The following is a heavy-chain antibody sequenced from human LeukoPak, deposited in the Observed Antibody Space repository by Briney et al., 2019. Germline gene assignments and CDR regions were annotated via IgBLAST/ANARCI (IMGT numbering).Heavy chain of an antibody. CDR2: IG. J-gene: IGHJ5*02. Sequence: GGSLRLSCTASGFTFSSFAMNWVRQAPGKGLEWVSSIGNADSVKGRFTISRDNAKNSLYLQMNSLRSEDTAVYFCARDFVLGQPLVALDPWGQGSLVTASS. CDR1: GFTFSSFA. D-gene: IGHD2-2*01. CDR3: ARDFVLGQPLVALDP. V-gene: IGHV3-21*01.